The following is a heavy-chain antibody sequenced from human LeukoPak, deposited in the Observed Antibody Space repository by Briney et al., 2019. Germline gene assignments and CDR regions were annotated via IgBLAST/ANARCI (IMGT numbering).Heavy chain of an antibody. Sequence: PSETLSLTCTVSGGSISNYYWNWIRQPAGKGLEWIGRIYTSGSTYYNPSLKSRVTMSVDTSKNHFSLKLTSVTAADTAMYYCARATRMPDSDCWGQGTLVTVSS. D-gene: IGHD2-2*01. CDR3: ARATRMPDSDC. V-gene: IGHV4-4*07. CDR2: IYTSGST. CDR1: GGSISNYY. J-gene: IGHJ4*02.